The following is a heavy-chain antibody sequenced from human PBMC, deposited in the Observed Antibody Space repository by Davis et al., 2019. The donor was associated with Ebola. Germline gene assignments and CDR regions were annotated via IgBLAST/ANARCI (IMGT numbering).Heavy chain of an antibody. J-gene: IGHJ5*02. CDR2: ISGSGGST. D-gene: IGHD1-26*01. V-gene: IGHV3-23*01. CDR3: AKGEVGATTIWFDP. CDR1: GFTFSSYA. Sequence: GESLKISCAASGFTFSSYAMSWVRQAPGKGLEWVSAISGSGGSTYYADSVKGRFTISRDNSKNTLYLQMNSLRAEDTAVYYCAKGEVGATTIWFDPWGQGTLVTVSS.